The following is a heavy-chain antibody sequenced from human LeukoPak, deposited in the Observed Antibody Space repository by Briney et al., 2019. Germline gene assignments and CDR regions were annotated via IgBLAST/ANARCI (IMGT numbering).Heavy chain of an antibody. D-gene: IGHD2-8*01. CDR1: GGSISSYY. CDR3: ARDTNGVSYGMDV. V-gene: IGHV4-59*01. Sequence: SETLSLTCTVSGGSISSYYWSWIRQPPGKGLEWIGYIYYSGSTNYNPSLKSRVTISVDTSKNQFSLKLSSVTAADTAVYYCARDTNGVSYGMDVWGQGTTVTLSS. J-gene: IGHJ6*02. CDR2: IYYSGST.